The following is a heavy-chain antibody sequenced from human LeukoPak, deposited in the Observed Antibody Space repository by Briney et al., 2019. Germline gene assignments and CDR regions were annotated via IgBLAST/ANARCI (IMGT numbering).Heavy chain of an antibody. CDR2: IRYDGSNK. CDR1: GFTFSNYG. CDR3: ARWEDHSSGYYDWLAFDI. V-gene: IGHV3-30*02. J-gene: IGHJ6*04. Sequence: PGGSLRLSCAASGFTFSNYGMHWVRQAPGKGLEWMAFIRYDGSNKYYADSVKGRFTVSRDNSKNTLYLQINSLRAEDTAVYYCARWEDHSSGYYDWLAFDIWGKGTTVTISS. D-gene: IGHD3-22*01.